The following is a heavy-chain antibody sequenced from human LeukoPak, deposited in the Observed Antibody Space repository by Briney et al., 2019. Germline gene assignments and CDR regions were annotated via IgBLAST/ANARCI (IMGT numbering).Heavy chain of an antibody. Sequence: WASVKVSCKASGGTFSSYALSWVRQAPGQGLEWMGGIIPIFGTANYAQKFQGRVTITTDESTSTAYMELSSLRSEDTAVYYCASEGYCSSTSCQFDYWGQGTLVTVSS. CDR3: ASEGYCSSTSCQFDY. J-gene: IGHJ4*02. V-gene: IGHV1-69*05. D-gene: IGHD2-2*01. CDR2: IIPIFGTA. CDR1: GGTFSSYA.